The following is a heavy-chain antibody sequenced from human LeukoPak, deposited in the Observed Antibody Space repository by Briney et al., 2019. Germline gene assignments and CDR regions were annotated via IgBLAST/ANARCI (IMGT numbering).Heavy chain of an antibody. D-gene: IGHD2-2*01. CDR1: GGSISSYY. V-gene: IGHV4-4*07. CDR3: ARDIGSTSLHYYYYMDV. Sequence: PSETLSLTCTVSGGSISSYYWSWIRQPAGKGLEWIGRIYTSGGTNYNPSLKSRVTISVDKSKNQFSLKLSSVTAADTAVYYCARDIGSTSLHYYYYMDVWGKGTTVTVSS. J-gene: IGHJ6*03. CDR2: IYTSGGT.